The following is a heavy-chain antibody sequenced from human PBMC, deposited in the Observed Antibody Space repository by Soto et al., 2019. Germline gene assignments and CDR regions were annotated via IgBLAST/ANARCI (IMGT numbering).Heavy chain of an antibody. Sequence: SETLSLTCTVSGCSISSYYWSWIRQPPGKGLEWIGYIYYSGSTNYNPSLKSRVTISVDTSKNQFSLKLSPVTAADTAVYYCARLEGDIVVGKLYYFDYWGQGTLVTVSS. CDR2: IYYSGST. J-gene: IGHJ4*02. CDR1: GCSISSYY. D-gene: IGHD2-15*01. CDR3: ARLEGDIVVGKLYYFDY. V-gene: IGHV4-59*08.